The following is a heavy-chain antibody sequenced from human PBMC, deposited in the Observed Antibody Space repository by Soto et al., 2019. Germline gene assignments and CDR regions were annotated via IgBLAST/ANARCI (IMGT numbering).Heavy chain of an antibody. CDR3: AKGLQQWLVPSYFDY. J-gene: IGHJ4*02. CDR1: GFTFSSYL. CDR2: ISGSGGSI. V-gene: IGHV3-23*01. Sequence: PGGSLRLSCAASGFTFSSYLMSWVRQAPGKGLEWVSAISGSGGSIYYADSVKGRFTISRDNSKNTLYLQMNSLRAEDTAVYYCAKGLQQWLVPSYFDYWGQGTLVTVSS. D-gene: IGHD6-19*01.